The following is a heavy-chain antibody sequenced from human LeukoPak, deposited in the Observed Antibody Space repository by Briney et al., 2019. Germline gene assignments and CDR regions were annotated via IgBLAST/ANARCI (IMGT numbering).Heavy chain of an antibody. V-gene: IGHV1-69*13. D-gene: IGHD2-15*01. Sequence: ASVKVSCKASGGTFSSYAISWVRQAPGQGLEWMGGIIPIFGTANYAQKFQGRVTITADESTSTAYMELSSLRSEDTAVYYCARDSKRSLGYCSGGSCYYGGYWGQGTLGTVSS. J-gene: IGHJ4*02. CDR3: ARDSKRSLGYCSGGSCYYGGY. CDR2: IIPIFGTA. CDR1: GGTFSSYA.